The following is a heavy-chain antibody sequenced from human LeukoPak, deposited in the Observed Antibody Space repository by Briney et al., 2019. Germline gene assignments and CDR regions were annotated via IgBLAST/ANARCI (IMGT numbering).Heavy chain of an antibody. J-gene: IGHJ3*02. CDR3: ARDKDYFDSGGAFDI. Sequence: WVRQMPGKGLEWIGYIYHSGSTYYNPSLKSRVTISVDRSKNQFSLKLSSVTAADTAVYYCARDKDYFDSGGAFDIWGQGTMVTVSS. D-gene: IGHD3-22*01. CDR2: IYHSGST. V-gene: IGHV4-30-2*01.